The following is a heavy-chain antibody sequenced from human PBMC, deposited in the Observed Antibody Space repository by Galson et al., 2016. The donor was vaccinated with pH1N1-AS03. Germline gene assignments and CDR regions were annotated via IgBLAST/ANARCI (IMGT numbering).Heavy chain of an antibody. CDR1: NGSISDHY. V-gene: IGHV4-59*11. D-gene: IGHD2-8*02. CDR3: ARVDHGGVIVY. CDR2: VFYTGST. Sequence: SETLSLTCTVSNGSISDHYWTWIRQPPGKGLEWIGDVFYTGSTNYNPSIKRRVTISVDTSKKSFSLIPASINNADTAVYYCARVDHGGVIVYWGQGTLVTVSS. J-gene: IGHJ4*02.